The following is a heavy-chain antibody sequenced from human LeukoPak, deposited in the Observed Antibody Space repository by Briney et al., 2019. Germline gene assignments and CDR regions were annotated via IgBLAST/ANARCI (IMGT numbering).Heavy chain of an antibody. Sequence: GASVKVSCKASGYTFTSYYMHWVRQAPGQGLERMGIINPSGGSTSYAQKFQGRVTMTRDMSTSTVYVELSSLRSEDTAVYYCARDIGSRSGYRVYYYYYMDVWGKGTTVTVSS. CDR3: ARDIGSRSGYRVYYYYYMDV. J-gene: IGHJ6*03. D-gene: IGHD3-22*01. CDR1: GYTFTSYY. CDR2: INPSGGST. V-gene: IGHV1-46*01.